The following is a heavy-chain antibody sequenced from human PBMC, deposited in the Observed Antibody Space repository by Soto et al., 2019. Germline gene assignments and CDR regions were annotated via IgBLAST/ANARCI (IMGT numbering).Heavy chain of an antibody. CDR2: ISYSGNT. Sequence: SETLSLTCTVSGGSISGGDYYWSWIRQPPGRGLEWIGYISYSGNTYYNPSLKSRLNISTDTSKIQFSLRLTSVTAADTAVYYCARTHYDYVWGSYRFDYWGQGTLVTVSS. D-gene: IGHD3-16*02. J-gene: IGHJ4*02. CDR3: ARTHYDYVWGSYRFDY. V-gene: IGHV4-30-4*01. CDR1: GGSISGGDYY.